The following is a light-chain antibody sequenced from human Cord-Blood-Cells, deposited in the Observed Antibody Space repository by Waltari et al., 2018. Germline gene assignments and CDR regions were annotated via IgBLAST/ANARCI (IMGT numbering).Light chain of an antibody. V-gene: IGLV2-14*01. CDR3: QSYDSSLVV. CDR2: DVS. J-gene: IGLJ2*01. CDR1: SSDVGGYNY. Sequence: QSALTQPASVSGSPGQSITISCTGTSSDVGGYNYVSWYQQHPGKAPKLMIYDVSKRPSGVPDRFSGSKSGTSASLAITGLQAEDEADYYCQSYDSSLVVFGGGTKLTVL.